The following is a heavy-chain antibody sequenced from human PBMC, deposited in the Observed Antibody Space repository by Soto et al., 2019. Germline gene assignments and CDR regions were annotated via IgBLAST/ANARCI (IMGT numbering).Heavy chain of an antibody. Sequence: QVQLQQWGAGLLKPSETLSLTCAVYGGSFSGYYWSWIRQPPGKGLEWIGEINHSGSTNYNPSLKSRVTISVDTSKNQFSLKLSSVTAADTAVYYCARGRGSGYFADWGQGTLVTVSS. J-gene: IGHJ4*02. CDR1: GGSFSGYY. CDR2: INHSGST. CDR3: ARGRGSGYFAD. D-gene: IGHD3-22*01. V-gene: IGHV4-34*01.